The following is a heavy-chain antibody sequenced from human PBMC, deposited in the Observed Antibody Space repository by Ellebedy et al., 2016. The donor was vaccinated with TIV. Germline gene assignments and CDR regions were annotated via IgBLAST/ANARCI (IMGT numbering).Heavy chain of an antibody. J-gene: IGHJ4*02. CDR1: GFTFSGSY. Sequence: PGGSLRLSCAASGFTFSGSYMSWFRQAPGKGPEWVSYISYSGDLMYYADSVKGRFTTSRDNAENSLYLQMNSLRAEDTAVYYCARLGVIAAAGASDYWGQGTLVIVSS. V-gene: IGHV3-11*01. CDR2: ISYSGDLM. D-gene: IGHD6-13*01. CDR3: ARLGVIAAAGASDY.